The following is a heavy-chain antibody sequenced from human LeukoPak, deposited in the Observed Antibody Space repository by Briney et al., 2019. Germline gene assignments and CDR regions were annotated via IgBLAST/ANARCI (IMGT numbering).Heavy chain of an antibody. Sequence: ASVKVSCKASGYTFTSYDINWVRQATGQGLEWMGWMNPNSGNTGYAQKFQGRVTITRNTSISTAYMELSSLRSEDTAVYYCATVPVRLTAILRYFDYWGQGTLVTVSS. J-gene: IGHJ4*02. CDR2: MNPNSGNT. CDR3: ATVPVRLTAILRYFDY. V-gene: IGHV1-8*03. D-gene: IGHD2-21*02. CDR1: GYTFTSYD.